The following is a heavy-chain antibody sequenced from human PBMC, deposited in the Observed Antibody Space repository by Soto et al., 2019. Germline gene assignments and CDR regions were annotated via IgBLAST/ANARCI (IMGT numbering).Heavy chain of an antibody. D-gene: IGHD3-16*01. J-gene: IGHJ5*02. V-gene: IGHV1-8*01. CDR2: MNPDSGNT. CDR1: GYTFTNYD. CDR3: ARGRFRRTWFDP. Sequence: QVQLVQSGAEVKKPGASVKVSCKASGYTFTNYDIHWVRQATGQGLEWMGWMNPDSGNTGQAKQXXGXXTMTRDTSISTAYREMSSLRSEDTAVYYCARGRFRRTWFDPWGQGTLVTVSS.